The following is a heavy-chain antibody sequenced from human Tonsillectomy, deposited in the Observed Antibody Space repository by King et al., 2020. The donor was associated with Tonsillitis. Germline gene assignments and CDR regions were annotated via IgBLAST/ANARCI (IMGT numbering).Heavy chain of an antibody. CDR3: ARQPYSSSYYYFDY. CDR2: IYPGDSDT. CDR1: GYSFTSYW. J-gene: IGHJ4*02. D-gene: IGHD6-13*01. V-gene: IGHV5-51*01. Sequence: QLVQSGTVVKKPGESLKISCKSSGYSFTSYWIGWVRQMPGKGLEWMGIIYPGDSDTRYSPSFQGQVTISADKSISTAYLQWSSLKASDTSMYYCARQPYSSSYYYFDYWGQGTLVTVSS.